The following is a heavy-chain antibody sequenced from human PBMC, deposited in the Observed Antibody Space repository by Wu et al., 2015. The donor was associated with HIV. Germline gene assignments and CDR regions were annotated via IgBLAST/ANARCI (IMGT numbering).Heavy chain of an antibody. V-gene: IGHV1-8*01. CDR1: GYTFSSYD. D-gene: IGHD6-19*01. Sequence: QVQVVQSGAEVKKPGASIKVSCKASGYTFSSYDINWVRQATGQGLEWMGWMNPKTGNTGYAQKFQGRVTMTRNTSIRTAYMELSSLRSEDTAVYYCARQRVYTSGWYIYDFWGQGTLVTVSS. J-gene: IGHJ4*02. CDR2: MNPKTGNT. CDR3: ARQRVYTSGWYIYDF.